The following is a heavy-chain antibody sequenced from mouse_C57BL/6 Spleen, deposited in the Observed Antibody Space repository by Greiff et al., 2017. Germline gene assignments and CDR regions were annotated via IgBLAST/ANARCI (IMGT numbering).Heavy chain of an antibody. V-gene: IGHV1-47*01. CDR1: GYTFTTYP. D-gene: IGHD2-1*01. CDR3: ARGPGNYGYFDV. CDR2: FHPYNDDT. Sequence: QVHVKQSGAELVNPGASVKMSCKASGYTFTTYPIEWMKQNHGKSLEWIGNFHPYNDDTKYNEKFKGKATLTVEKSSSTVYLELSRITSDDSAVYYCARGPGNYGYFDVWGTGTTVTVSS. J-gene: IGHJ1*03.